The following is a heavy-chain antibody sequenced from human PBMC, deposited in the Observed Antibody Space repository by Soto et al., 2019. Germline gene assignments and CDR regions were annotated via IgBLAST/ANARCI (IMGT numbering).Heavy chain of an antibody. D-gene: IGHD3-22*01. J-gene: IGHJ5*02. CDR3: ARDRPVEYYYDSSGYSEMNWFDP. V-gene: IGHV4-61*08. Sequence: PSETLSLTCTVSGGSISSGDYYWSWIRQPPGKGLEWIGYIYYSGSTNYNPSLKSRVTISVDTSKNQFSLKLSSVTAADTAVYYCARDRPVEYYYDSSGYSEMNWFDPWGQGTLVTVSS. CDR1: GGSISSGDYY. CDR2: IYYSGST.